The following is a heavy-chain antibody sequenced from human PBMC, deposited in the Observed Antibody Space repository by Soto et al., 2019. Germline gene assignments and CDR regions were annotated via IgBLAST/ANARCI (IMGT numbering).Heavy chain of an antibody. CDR2: IYHSGST. CDR1: GGSISSSNW. V-gene: IGHV4-4*02. CDR3: ATDAPPNYDSSGYLDY. Sequence: SETLSLTCAVSGGSISSSNWWSWVRQPPGKGLEWIGEIYHSGSTNYNPSLKSRVTISVDKSKNQFSLKLSSVTAADTAVYYCATDAPPNYDSSGYLDYWGQGTLVTVSS. D-gene: IGHD3-22*01. J-gene: IGHJ4*02.